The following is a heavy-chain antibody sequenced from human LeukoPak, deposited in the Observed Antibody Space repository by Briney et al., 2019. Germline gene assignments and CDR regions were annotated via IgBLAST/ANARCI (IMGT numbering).Heavy chain of an antibody. D-gene: IGHD3-10*01. CDR2: INPSGGST. Sequence: ASVNVSCKASGYTFTSYYMHWVRQAPGQGLEWMGIINPSGGSTSYAQKFQGRVTMTRDTSTSTVYMELSSLRSEDTAVYYCASVSGLLDAFDIWGQGTMVTVSS. CDR3: ASVSGLLDAFDI. CDR1: GYTFTSYY. V-gene: IGHV1-46*01. J-gene: IGHJ3*02.